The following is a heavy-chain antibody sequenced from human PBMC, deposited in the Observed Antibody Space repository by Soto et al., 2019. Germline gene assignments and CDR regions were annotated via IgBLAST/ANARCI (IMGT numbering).Heavy chain of an antibody. D-gene: IGHD3-3*01. CDR3: ATMSSGYYNGMEV. J-gene: IGHJ6*01. Sequence: PVGSLRLSCASSVCSFSDHYMTCIRHSPGKGLEWVSHISSSGTTKTYADSVRGRFTISRDNAKKSLFLEMNSLRAEDTALYYCATMSSGYYNGMEVWGQGTTVIVSS. CDR1: VCSFSDHY. V-gene: IGHV3-11*01. CDR2: ISSSGTTK.